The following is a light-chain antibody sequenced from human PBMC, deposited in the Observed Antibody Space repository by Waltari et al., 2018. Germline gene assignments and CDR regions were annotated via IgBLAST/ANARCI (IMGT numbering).Light chain of an antibody. Sequence: QSGLTQPPSLSAAPGQKVTISCPGTSSNIGTNYVAWYQQIPGTVPKLLIYENYKRPSGIPDRFSGSRSGTSATLVITGLLTGDEADYYCGTWDSSLSGAVFGGGTHLTVL. V-gene: IGLV1-51*02. J-gene: IGLJ7*01. CDR1: SSNIGTNY. CDR3: GTWDSSLSGAV. CDR2: ENY.